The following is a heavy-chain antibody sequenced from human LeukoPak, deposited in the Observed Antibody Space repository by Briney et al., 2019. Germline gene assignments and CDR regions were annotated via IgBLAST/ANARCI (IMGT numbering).Heavy chain of an antibody. Sequence: PSETLSLTCTVSGGSISSSSYYWGWIRQPPGKGLGWIGSIHYSGSTYYNPSLKSRVTISVDTSKNQFSLKLSSVTAADTAVYYCARQGYQVAELWGQGTLVTVSS. V-gene: IGHV4-39*01. CDR2: IHYSGST. D-gene: IGHD6-19*01. CDR3: ARQGYQVAEL. J-gene: IGHJ4*02. CDR1: GGSISSSSYY.